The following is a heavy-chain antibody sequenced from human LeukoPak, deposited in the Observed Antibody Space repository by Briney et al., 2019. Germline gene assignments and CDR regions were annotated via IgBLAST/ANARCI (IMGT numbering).Heavy chain of an antibody. Sequence: ASVKVSCKASGYTFTSYYMHWVRQAPGQGLEWMGIINPSGGSTSYAQKFQGRVTMTRDTSTSTAYMELSSLRSEDTAVYYCAREIDCSSTSCYPQTPSDYYYGMDVWGQGTTVTVSS. V-gene: IGHV1-46*01. CDR1: GYTFTSYY. D-gene: IGHD2-2*01. CDR3: AREIDCSSTSCYPQTPSDYYYGMDV. CDR2: INPSGGST. J-gene: IGHJ6*02.